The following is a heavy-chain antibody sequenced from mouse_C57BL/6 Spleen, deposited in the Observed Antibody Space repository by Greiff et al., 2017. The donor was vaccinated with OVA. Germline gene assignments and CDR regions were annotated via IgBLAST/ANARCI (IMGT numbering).Heavy chain of an antibody. Sequence: QVQLQQPGAELVMPGASVKLSCKASGYTFTSYWMHWVKQRPGQGLEWIGEIDPSDSYTNYNQKFKGKSTLTVDKSSSTAYMQLSSLTSEDSAVYYCARFHGSSYVDYGGQGTTLTVSS. CDR1: GYTFTSYW. J-gene: IGHJ2*01. CDR2: IDPSDSYT. CDR3: ARFHGSSYVDY. D-gene: IGHD1-1*01. V-gene: IGHV1-69*01.